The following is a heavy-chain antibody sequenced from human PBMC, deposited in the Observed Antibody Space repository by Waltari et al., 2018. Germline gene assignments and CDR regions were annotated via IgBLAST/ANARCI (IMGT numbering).Heavy chain of an antibody. D-gene: IGHD7-27*01. V-gene: IGHV3-13*01. CDR1: GFTFSSYD. CDR2: TGIAGDT. CDR3: ARAPTGEHFDY. J-gene: IGHJ4*02. Sequence: EVQLVESGGGLVQPGGSLRLSCVASGFTFSSYDMHWVRQTTRKGLEWVSVTGIAGDTYYSGSVKGRFTISRESAKNSLYLQMNSLRAGDTAVYYCARAPTGEHFDYWGQGTLVTVSS.